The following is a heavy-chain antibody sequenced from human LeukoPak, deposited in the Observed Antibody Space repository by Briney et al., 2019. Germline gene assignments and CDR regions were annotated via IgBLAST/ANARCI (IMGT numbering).Heavy chain of an antibody. Sequence: PSDTLSLTCTVSDASITNYYWGWIRQPPGKGLEWCGRIYTSGSTDYNPSLGSRLTISVDTSKNQFSLKLRSVTAADTAVYYCARDPYGDYYYYYGMDVWGQGTTVTVSS. CDR2: IYTSGST. D-gene: IGHD4-17*01. CDR1: DASITNYY. CDR3: ARDPYGDYYYYYGMDV. J-gene: IGHJ6*02. V-gene: IGHV4-4*07.